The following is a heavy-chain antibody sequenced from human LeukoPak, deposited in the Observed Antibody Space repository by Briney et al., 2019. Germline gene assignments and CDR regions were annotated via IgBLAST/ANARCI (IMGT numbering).Heavy chain of an antibody. D-gene: IGHD1-26*01. Sequence: PGGSLRLSCAASGFTFSSYSMNWVRQAPGKGLEWVSSISSSSSYIYYADSVKGRFTISRDNAKNSLYLQMNSLRAEDTAVYYCARGPEGAKWGPYYFDYWGQGTLVTVSS. J-gene: IGHJ4*02. CDR1: GFTFSSYS. CDR2: ISSSSSYI. CDR3: ARGPEGAKWGPYYFDY. V-gene: IGHV3-21*01.